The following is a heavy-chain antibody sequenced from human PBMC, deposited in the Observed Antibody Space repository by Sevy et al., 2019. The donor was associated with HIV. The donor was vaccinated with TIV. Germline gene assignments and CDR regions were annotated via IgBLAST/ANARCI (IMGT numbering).Heavy chain of an antibody. Sequence: SKTLSLTCSVSGGSIISGDYYLSWVRQPPGRGLEWIGYIHYTGSTDYNPSLESRVTISVDTSKNQFSLKLTSLTAADTAVYYCARDEGDYGDKSYYYGMDVWGRGTTVTVSS. CDR3: ARDEGDYGDKSYYYGMDV. V-gene: IGHV4-30-4*01. D-gene: IGHD4-17*01. J-gene: IGHJ6*02. CDR1: GGSIISGDYY. CDR2: IHYTGST.